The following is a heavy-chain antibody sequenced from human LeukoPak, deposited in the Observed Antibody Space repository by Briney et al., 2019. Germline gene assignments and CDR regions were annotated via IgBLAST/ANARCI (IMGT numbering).Heavy chain of an antibody. CDR1: GGSISSGSYY. J-gene: IGHJ4*02. CDR3: ARELGGPKVYYFDY. D-gene: IGHD3-3*01. CDR2: IYTSGST. V-gene: IGHV4-61*02. Sequence: PSQTLSLTCTVSGGSISSGSYYWSWIRQPAGKGLEWIGRIYTSGSTNYNPSLKSRVTVSVDTSKNQFSLKLSSVTAADTAVYYCARELGGPKVYYFDYWGQGTLVTVSS.